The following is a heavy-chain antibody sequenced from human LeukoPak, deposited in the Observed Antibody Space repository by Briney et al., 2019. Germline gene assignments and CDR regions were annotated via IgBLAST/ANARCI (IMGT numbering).Heavy chain of an antibody. CDR1: GDTFSDYA. CDR3: ARAHFSAYTGSE. CDR2: ILPIIGAT. Sequence: AASVKVSCKASGDTFSDYAIYWVRQAPGQGLEWVGGILPIIGATKNGQKLQGRVTFTADESTSTVYMELSSLRSEDTAIYYCARAHFSAYTGSEWGQGTLVTVSS. D-gene: IGHD3-16*01. V-gene: IGHV1-69*13. J-gene: IGHJ4*02.